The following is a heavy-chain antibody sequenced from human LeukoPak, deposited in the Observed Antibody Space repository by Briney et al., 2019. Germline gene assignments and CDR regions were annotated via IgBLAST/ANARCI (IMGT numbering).Heavy chain of an antibody. D-gene: IGHD3-3*01. J-gene: IGHJ4*02. CDR2: IKQDGSEK. V-gene: IGHV3-7*03. Sequence: PGGSLRLSCAASGFTFSSYWMSWVRQAPGKGLEWVANIKQDGSEKYYVDSVKGRFTISRDNAKNSLYLQMNSLRAEDTAVYYCARVRFLEWLFSQPYYFDYWGQGTLVTVSS. CDR1: GFTFSSYW. CDR3: ARVRFLEWLFSQPYYFDY.